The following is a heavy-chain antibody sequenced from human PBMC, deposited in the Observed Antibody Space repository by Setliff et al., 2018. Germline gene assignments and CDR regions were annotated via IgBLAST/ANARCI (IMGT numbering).Heavy chain of an antibody. CDR2: ITVSGNT. V-gene: IGHV3-23*01. J-gene: IGHJ4*02. CDR1: GFTFSNYA. Sequence: PGGSLRLSCAASGFTFSNYAMTWVRQAPGKGLEWVSAITVSGNTHYADSVKGRFTISRDNSKNTLSLQMDNLRAEDTATYYCAKCGRFAPGGWFQYVDSWAQGTLVTVSS. D-gene: IGHD6-19*01. CDR3: AKCGRFAPGGWFQYVDS.